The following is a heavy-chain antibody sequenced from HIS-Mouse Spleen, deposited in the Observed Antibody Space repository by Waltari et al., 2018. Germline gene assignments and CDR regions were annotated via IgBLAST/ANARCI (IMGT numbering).Heavy chain of an antibody. CDR2: IYHSGST. CDR3: ARDPGYSSSSNAFDI. D-gene: IGHD6-6*01. Sequence: QVQLQESGPGLVTPSETLSLTCTVSGYSISSGYSWAWIRQPPGKGLEWIGSIYHSGSTYYNPSLKSRVTISVDTSKNQFSLKLSSVTAADTAVYYCARDPGYSSSSNAFDIWGQGTMVTVSS. V-gene: IGHV4-38-2*02. J-gene: IGHJ3*02. CDR1: GYSISSGYS.